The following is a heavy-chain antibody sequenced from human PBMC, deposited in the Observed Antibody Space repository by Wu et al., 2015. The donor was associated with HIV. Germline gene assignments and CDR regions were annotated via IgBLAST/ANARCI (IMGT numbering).Heavy chain of an antibody. J-gene: IGHJ4*02. V-gene: IGHV1-2*02. Sequence: AEVKKTWGRPVRVTCRASGYSVSDYGIHWIRQAPRQGLEWMGWINHNSGGATYAQKFQGRVTMTRDTSTNTAYMELSGLAFDDTAMYYCLTAIDGIVYWGQGPLVTVSS. CDR1: GYSVSDYG. CDR2: INHNSGGA. D-gene: IGHD5-24*01. CDR3: LTAIDGIVY.